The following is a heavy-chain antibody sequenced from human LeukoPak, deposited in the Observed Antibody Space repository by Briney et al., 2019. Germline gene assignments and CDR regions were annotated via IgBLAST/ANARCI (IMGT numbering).Heavy chain of an antibody. CDR1: GFNFSDSR. V-gene: IGHV3-7*04. D-gene: IGHD2-21*01. Sequence: GGSLRLSCATSGFNFSDSRMTWVRQAPGKGLQWVADINRDGTEKHFLDSVEGRFTISRDNAKKSLYLQMSSLRPQDTAVYFCVRGDWYFESWGQGTLVTVSS. J-gene: IGHJ4*02. CDR3: VRGDWYFES. CDR2: INRDGTEK.